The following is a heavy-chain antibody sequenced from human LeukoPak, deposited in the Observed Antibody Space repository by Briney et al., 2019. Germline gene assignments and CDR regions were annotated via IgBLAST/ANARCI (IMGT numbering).Heavy chain of an antibody. CDR3: ARTHSGRYNWFDP. CDR2: IYTTGST. J-gene: IGHJ5*02. Sequence: SETLSLTSTVSGGSISSYYWSWIRQPAGRGLEWIGRIYTTGSTNYNPSLKSRVTMSVDTSKNQFSLTLSSVTAADTAVYYCARTHSGRYNWFDPWGQGTLVTVSS. CDR1: GGSISSYY. D-gene: IGHD6-13*01. V-gene: IGHV4-4*07.